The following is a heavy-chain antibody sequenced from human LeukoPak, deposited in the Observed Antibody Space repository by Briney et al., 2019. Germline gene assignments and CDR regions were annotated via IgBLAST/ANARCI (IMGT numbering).Heavy chain of an antibody. V-gene: IGHV1-18*01. D-gene: IGHD3-22*01. Sequence: ASVKVSCKASGYTFTSYGISWVRQAPGQGLEWMGWISAYNGSTNYAQKLQGRVTMTTDTSTSTAYMELRSLRSDDTAVYYCARDYPADSSGYYYGKYYYGMDVWGQGTTVTVSS. CDR2: ISAYNGST. CDR1: GYTFTSYG. CDR3: ARDYPADSSGYYYGKYYYGMDV. J-gene: IGHJ6*02.